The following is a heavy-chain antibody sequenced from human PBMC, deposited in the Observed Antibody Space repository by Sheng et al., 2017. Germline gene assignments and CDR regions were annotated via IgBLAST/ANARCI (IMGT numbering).Heavy chain of an antibody. CDR3: ASLPSVVPAAIGDWFDP. CDR2: IIPIFGTA. V-gene: IGHV1-69*13. D-gene: IGHD2-2*02. Sequence: QVQLVQSGAEVKKPGSSVKVSCKASGGTFSSYAISWVRQAPGQGLEWMGGIIPIFGTANYAQKFQGRVTITADESTSTAYMELSSLRSEDTAVYYCASLPSVVPAAIGDWFDPWGQGTLVTVSS. J-gene: IGHJ5*02. CDR1: GGTFSSYA.